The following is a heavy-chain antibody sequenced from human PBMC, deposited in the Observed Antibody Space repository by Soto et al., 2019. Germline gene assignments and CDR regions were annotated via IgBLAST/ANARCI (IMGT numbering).Heavy chain of an antibody. D-gene: IGHD3-3*01. CDR3: ARGHPGVEVTAPYY. Sequence: GGSLRLSCAASGFTFIGYWMHWVRQGPGKGLVWVARINNDGIDTTYADSVKGRFTISRDNTKNMVYLEMNSLRADDTAVYYCARGHPGVEVTAPYYWGQGTLVTVSS. V-gene: IGHV3-74*03. CDR1: GFTFIGYW. CDR2: INNDGIDT. J-gene: IGHJ4*02.